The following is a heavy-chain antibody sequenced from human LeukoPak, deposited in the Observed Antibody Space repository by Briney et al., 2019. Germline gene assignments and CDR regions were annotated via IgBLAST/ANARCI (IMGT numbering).Heavy chain of an antibody. CDR3: ARISATVTTLGWFDP. J-gene: IGHJ5*02. CDR2: IIPIFGTA. Sequence: GASVKVSCKASGCTFSNYAISWVRQAPGQGLEWMGGIIPIFGTANYAQKFQGRVTITTDESTSTAYMELSSLRSEDTAVYYCARISATVTTLGWFDPWGQGTLVTVSS. CDR1: GCTFSNYA. D-gene: IGHD4-17*01. V-gene: IGHV1-69*05.